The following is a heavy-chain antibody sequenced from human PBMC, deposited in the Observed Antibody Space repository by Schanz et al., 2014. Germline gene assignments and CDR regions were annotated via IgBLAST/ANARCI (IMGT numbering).Heavy chain of an antibody. D-gene: IGHD1-1*01. CDR2: IWYDGSNK. J-gene: IGHJ4*02. Sequence: QVQLVESGGGVVQPGRSLRLSCAASGFTFSSYGMHWVRQAPGKGLEWVAVIWYDGSNKYYADSVKGRFTMSRDNAKNSVFLQMNSLRAEDTALYYCARDRRNADLDYWGQGTLXTVSS. CDR1: GFTFSSYG. V-gene: IGHV3-33*01. CDR3: ARDRRNADLDY.